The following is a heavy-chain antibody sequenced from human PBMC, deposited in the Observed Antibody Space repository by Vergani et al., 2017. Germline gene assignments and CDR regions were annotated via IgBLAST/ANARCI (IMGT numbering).Heavy chain of an antibody. V-gene: IGHV4-38-2*01. J-gene: IGHJ6*03. CDR3: ARNADSSSYGYYYYYMDV. Sequence: QVQLQESGPGLVKPSETLSLTCAVSGYSISSGYYWGWIRQPPGKGLGWIGSIYHSGSTYYNPSLKSRVTISVDTSKNQFSLKLSSVTAADTAVYYCARNADSSSYGYYYYYMDVWGKGTTVTVSS. CDR1: GYSISSGYY. CDR2: IYHSGST. D-gene: IGHD6-13*01.